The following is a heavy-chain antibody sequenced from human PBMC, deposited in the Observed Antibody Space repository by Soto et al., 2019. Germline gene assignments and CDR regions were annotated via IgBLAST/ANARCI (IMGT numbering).Heavy chain of an antibody. V-gene: IGHV3-23*01. CDR2: ISASGGTA. CDR3: AKLTYPSDSAGYYYERVSGWIDS. J-gene: IGHJ5*01. Sequence: LRLSCAASGFNFSSYAMSWVRQGPGKGLEWVSSISASGGTANLADSVEGRCTISRDNSKSTLYLQLNSLRAEDTAVYYCAKLTYPSDSAGYYYERVSGWIDSWGPGTLVGVCS. D-gene: IGHD3-22*01. CDR1: GFNFSSYA.